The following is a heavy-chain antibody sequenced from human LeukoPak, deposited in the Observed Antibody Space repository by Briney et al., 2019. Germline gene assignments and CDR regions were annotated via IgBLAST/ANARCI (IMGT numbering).Heavy chain of an antibody. J-gene: IGHJ6*03. CDR3: ARDFSSSSSYYYYYMDV. CDR1: GYSISSGYY. V-gene: IGHV4-38-2*02. D-gene: IGHD6-6*01. Sequence: SETLSLTCTVSGYSISSGYYWGWIRQPPGKGLEWIGSIYHSGSTYYNPSLKSRVTIPVDTSKNQFPLKLSSVTAADTAVYYCARDFSSSSSYYYYYMDVWGKGTTVTVSS. CDR2: IYHSGST.